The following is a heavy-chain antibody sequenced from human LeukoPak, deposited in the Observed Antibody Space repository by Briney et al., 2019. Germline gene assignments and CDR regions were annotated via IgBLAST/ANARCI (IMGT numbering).Heavy chain of an antibody. CDR3: ARRYSSTWYYFDY. J-gene: IGHJ4*02. CDR1: GFTFDDYG. D-gene: IGHD6-13*01. CDR2: ISWNGGST. V-gene: IGHV3-20*04. Sequence: GGSLRLSCAASGFTFDDYGMSWVRQVPWKGLEWVSGISWNGGSTGYVDSVKGRFTISRDNAKNSLYLQMNSLRAEDTALYYCARRYSSTWYYFDYWGQGTLVTVSS.